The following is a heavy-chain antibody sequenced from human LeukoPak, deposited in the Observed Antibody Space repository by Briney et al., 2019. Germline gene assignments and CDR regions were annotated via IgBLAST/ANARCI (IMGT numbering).Heavy chain of an antibody. Sequence: ASVKVSCKXSGYTLTELSMHWVRQAPGKGLEWMGGFDPEDGETIYSQKFQGRVTMTEDTSTDTAYMELSSLRSEDTTVYYCATDIVGAPDAFDIWGQGTMVTVSS. CDR3: ATDIVGAPDAFDI. J-gene: IGHJ3*02. D-gene: IGHD1-26*01. V-gene: IGHV1-24*01. CDR1: GYTLTELS. CDR2: FDPEDGET.